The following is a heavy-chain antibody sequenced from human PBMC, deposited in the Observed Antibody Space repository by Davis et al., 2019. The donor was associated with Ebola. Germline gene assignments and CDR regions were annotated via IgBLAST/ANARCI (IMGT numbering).Heavy chain of an antibody. CDR2: IIPIFGTA. J-gene: IGHJ4*02. D-gene: IGHD5-18*01. Sequence: SVKVSCKASGGTFSSYAISWVRQAPGQGLEWMGGIIPIFGTANYAQKFQGRVTITADKSTSTAYMELSSLRSEDTAVYYCARHTALVNYYFDYWGQGTLVTVSS. CDR3: ARHTALVNYYFDY. V-gene: IGHV1-69*06. CDR1: GGTFSSYA.